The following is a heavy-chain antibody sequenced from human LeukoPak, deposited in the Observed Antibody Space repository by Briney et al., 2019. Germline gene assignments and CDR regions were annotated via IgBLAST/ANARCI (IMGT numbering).Heavy chain of an antibody. D-gene: IGHD3/OR15-3a*01. Sequence: SQTLSLTCTVSGGSISSGDYYWSWIRQPPGKGLEWIGYIYYSGSTYYNPSLKSRVTISVDTSKNQFSLKLSSVTAADTAVYYCARRTGLSDAFDIWDQGTMVTVSS. CDR1: GGSISSGDYY. CDR3: ARRTGLSDAFDI. V-gene: IGHV4-30-4*08. J-gene: IGHJ3*02. CDR2: IYYSGST.